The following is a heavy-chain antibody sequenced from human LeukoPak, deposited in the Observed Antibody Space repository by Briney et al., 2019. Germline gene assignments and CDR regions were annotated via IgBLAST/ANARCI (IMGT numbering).Heavy chain of an antibody. CDR1: GGSISSGDYY. V-gene: IGHV4-30-4*01. CDR2: IYYSGST. D-gene: IGHD2-2*01. CDR3: AREGPDIVVVPAVGAFDI. Sequence: PSETLSLTCTVSGGSISSGDYYWSWIRQPPGKGLEWIGYIYYSGSTYYNPSLKSRVTKSVDTSKNQFSLKLSSVTAADTAVYYCAREGPDIVVVPAVGAFDIWGQGTMVTVSS. J-gene: IGHJ3*02.